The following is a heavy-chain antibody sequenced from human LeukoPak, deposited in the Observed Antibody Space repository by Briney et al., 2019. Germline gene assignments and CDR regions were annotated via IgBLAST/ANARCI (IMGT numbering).Heavy chain of an antibody. D-gene: IGHD5-12*01. CDR2: ISYDGSNK. Sequence: GGSLRLSCAASGFTFSSYAMHWVRQAPGKGLEWVAVISYDGSNKYYADSVKGRFTISRDNSKNTLYLQMNSLRAEDTAVYYCAREPYSGYDYLLNHFDYWGQGTLVTVSS. V-gene: IGHV3-30*04. J-gene: IGHJ4*02. CDR3: AREPYSGYDYLLNHFDY. CDR1: GFTFSSYA.